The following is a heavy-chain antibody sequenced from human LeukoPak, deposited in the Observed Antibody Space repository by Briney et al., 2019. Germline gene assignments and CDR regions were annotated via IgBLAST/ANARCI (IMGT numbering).Heavy chain of an antibody. J-gene: IGHJ4*02. D-gene: IGHD1-7*01. V-gene: IGHV3-9*01. CDR2: ISWNSGSI. Sequence: QPGGSLRLSCAASGFTFDDYAMHWVRQAPGKGLEWVSGISWNSGSIGYADSVKGRFTISRDNAKNSLYLQMNSLRAEDTAIYYCAREDDWNYEDYWGQGTLVTVSS. CDR3: AREDDWNYEDY. CDR1: GFTFDDYA.